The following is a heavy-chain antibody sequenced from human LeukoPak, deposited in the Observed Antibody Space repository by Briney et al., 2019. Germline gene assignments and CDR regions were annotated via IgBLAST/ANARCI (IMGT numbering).Heavy chain of an antibody. D-gene: IGHD3-22*01. CDR1: GGSISSPSYY. V-gene: IGHV4-39*01. Sequence: SETLSLTCTVSGGSISSPSYYWGWIRQPPGKGLEWIGSIYYSGSTYYNPSLKSRVTISVDKSKNQFSLKLSSVTAADTAVYYCVRHSYYYDSSDFYYFFDYWGQGTLVTVSS. CDR2: IYYSGST. CDR3: VRHSYYYDSSDFYYFFDY. J-gene: IGHJ4*02.